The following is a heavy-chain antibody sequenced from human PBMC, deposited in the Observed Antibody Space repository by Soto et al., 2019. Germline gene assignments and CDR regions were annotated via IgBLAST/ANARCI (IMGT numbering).Heavy chain of an antibody. J-gene: IGHJ5*02. CDR3: ARVRALSGGSGRSGGWFDP. V-gene: IGHV3-53*01. Sequence: EVQLVESGGGLVQPGGSLRLSCAGSGFIGSTYHMSWVRQTPGKGLEWVSGIYSGGGIYYSDSVRGRLTISIDDSKNTLYLQMNSLRVEDTAVYYCARVRALSGGSGRSGGWFDPWGQGTLVTVSS. D-gene: IGHD6-19*01. CDR1: GFIGSTYH. CDR2: IYSGGGI.